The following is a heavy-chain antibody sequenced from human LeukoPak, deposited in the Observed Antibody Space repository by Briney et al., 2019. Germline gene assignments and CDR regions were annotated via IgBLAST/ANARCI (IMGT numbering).Heavy chain of an antibody. CDR3: ARASGWHLSLIDY. J-gene: IGHJ4*02. CDR2: INPNSGGT. CDR1: GYTFTGYY. D-gene: IGHD6-19*01. Sequence: ASVKVSCKASGYTFTGYYMHWVRQAPGQGLEWMGWINPNSGGTNYAQKFQGRVTMTRDTSISTAYMELSRLRSDDTAVYYRARASGWHLSLIDYWGQGTLVTVSS. V-gene: IGHV1-2*02.